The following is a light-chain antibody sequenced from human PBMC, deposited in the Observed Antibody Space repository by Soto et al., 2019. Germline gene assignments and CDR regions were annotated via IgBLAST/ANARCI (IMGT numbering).Light chain of an antibody. J-gene: IGKJ5*01. CDR2: AAS. V-gene: IGKV1-27*01. CDR3: QNCNSVPLT. CDR1: QGINND. Sequence: DIQITQSPSTLSASVVDIVTITCRASQGINNDLAWYQQKPGQVPKVLIYAASTLQVGVPSRFSGSGSGTDFTLTISSLQPEDVATYYCQNCNSVPLTFGQGTRLEIK.